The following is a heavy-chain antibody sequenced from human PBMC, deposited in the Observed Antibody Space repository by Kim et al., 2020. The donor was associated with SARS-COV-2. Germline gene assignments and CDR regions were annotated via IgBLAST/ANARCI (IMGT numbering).Heavy chain of an antibody. Sequence: YADSAKARFTISRDNAKNTVYLQMSSLSAEDTAVYYCARGSGSYGFDYWGQGILVTVSS. D-gene: IGHD1-26*01. J-gene: IGHJ4*02. CDR3: ARGSGSYGFDY. V-gene: IGHV3-74*01.